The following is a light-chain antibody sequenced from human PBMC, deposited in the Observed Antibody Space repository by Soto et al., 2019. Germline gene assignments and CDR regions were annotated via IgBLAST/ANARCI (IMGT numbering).Light chain of an antibody. CDR2: EVT. J-gene: IGLJ2*01. CDR3: CSYAGSSFVV. Sequence: QSALTQPASVSGSPGQSITISCTGTSSDLGNYNLVSWYQQHPGKAPKLMIYEVTKRPSGVSNRFSGSKSGNTASLTISGLQAEDEADYYCCSYAGSSFVVFGGGTKVTVL. CDR1: SSDLGNYNL. V-gene: IGLV2-23*02.